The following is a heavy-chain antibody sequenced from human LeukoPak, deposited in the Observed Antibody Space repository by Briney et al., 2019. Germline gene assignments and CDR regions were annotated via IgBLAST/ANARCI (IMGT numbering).Heavy chain of an antibody. CDR1: GGTISGYY. Sequence: SETLSLTCTVSGGTISGYYWTWIRQPPGKGLEWIGYIYSSGSTNYNPSLKSRVTISVDTSKNQFSLRLSSVTAADTAVYYCARHRYTSSSSYFDFWGQGTLVTVSS. D-gene: IGHD6-6*01. CDR3: ARHRYTSSSSYFDF. J-gene: IGHJ4*02. V-gene: IGHV4-59*08. CDR2: IYSSGST.